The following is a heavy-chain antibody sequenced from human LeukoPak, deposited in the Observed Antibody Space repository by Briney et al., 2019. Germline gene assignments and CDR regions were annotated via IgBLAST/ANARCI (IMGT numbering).Heavy chain of an antibody. J-gene: IGHJ3*02. CDR3: ARRPSPPDAFDI. CDR1: GGSISSGGYS. CDR2: IYHSGST. Sequence: PSQTLSLTCAVPGGSISSGGYSWSWIRQPPWQGLEWIGYIYHSGSTYYNSALKSRVTISVNRTKNQFSLKLSSVTAADTAVYYCARRPSPPDAFDIWGQGTMVTVSS. V-gene: IGHV4-30-2*01.